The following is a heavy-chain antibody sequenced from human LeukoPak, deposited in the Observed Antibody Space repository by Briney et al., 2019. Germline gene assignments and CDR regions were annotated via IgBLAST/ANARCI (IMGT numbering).Heavy chain of an antibody. CDR2: IIPILGIA. J-gene: IGHJ4*02. V-gene: IGHV1-69*04. CDR3: ARAGYSSGWYGGFDY. CDR1: GGTFSSYA. Sequence: SVKVSCKASGGTFSSYAIIWVRQAPGQGLEWMGRIIPILGIANYAQKFQGRVTITADKSTSTAYMELSSLRSEDTAVYYCARAGYSSGWYGGFDYWGQGTLVTVSS. D-gene: IGHD6-19*01.